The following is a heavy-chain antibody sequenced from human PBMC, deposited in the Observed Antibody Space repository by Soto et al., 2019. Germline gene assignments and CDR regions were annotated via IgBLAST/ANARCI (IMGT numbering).Heavy chain of an antibody. Sequence: VQLVESGGGVVQPGRSLRLSCAASGFTFSSYGMHWVRQDPGKGLEWVAVISYDGSNKYYADSVKGRFTISRDNSKNTLYLQMNSLRAEDTAVYYCAKDGPYCSGGSCYPRASFDYWGQGTLVTVSS. D-gene: IGHD2-15*01. CDR3: AKDGPYCSGGSCYPRASFDY. CDR2: ISYDGSNK. J-gene: IGHJ4*02. V-gene: IGHV3-30*18. CDR1: GFTFSSYG.